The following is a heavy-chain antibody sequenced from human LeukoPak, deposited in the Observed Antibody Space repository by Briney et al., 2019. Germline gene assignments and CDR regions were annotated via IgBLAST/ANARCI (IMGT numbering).Heavy chain of an antibody. CDR3: ARDYYHGGIDY. CDR2: IYTSGST. Sequence: SETLSLTCTVSGGSMSSYYWSRIRQPAGKGLEWIGRIYTSGSTNYNPSLKSRVTMSVDTSKNQFSLKLSCVTAADTAVYYCARDYYHGGIDYWGQGTLVTVSS. V-gene: IGHV4-4*07. CDR1: GGSMSSYY. J-gene: IGHJ4*02. D-gene: IGHD3-22*01.